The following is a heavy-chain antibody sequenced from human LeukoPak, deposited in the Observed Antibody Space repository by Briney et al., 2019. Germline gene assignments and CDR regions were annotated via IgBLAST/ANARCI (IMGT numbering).Heavy chain of an antibody. D-gene: IGHD4-17*01. CDR1: GGTFSSYT. J-gene: IGHJ4*02. V-gene: IGHV1-69*13. Sequence: SVKVSCKASGGTFSSYTISWVRQAPGQGLEWMGGIIPIFGTANYAQKFQGRVTITADESTSTAYMELSSLRSEDTAVYYCARESGDYTEVGDYWGQGTLVTVSS. CDR3: ARESGDYTEVGDY. CDR2: IIPIFGTA.